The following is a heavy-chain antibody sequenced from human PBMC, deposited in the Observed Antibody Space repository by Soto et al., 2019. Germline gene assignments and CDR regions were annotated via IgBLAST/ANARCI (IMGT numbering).Heavy chain of an antibody. Sequence: QVQLVKSGGGVVQPGRSLRLSCEASGFTFSNYGMHWVRQPPGKGLEWVAVIWNDGSSRYYADSVKGRFTVSRDNSMNTLFLQMNNVRDAETAVYYCARPDLVAAIGASLAYCGQGTLVTVSS. CDR3: ARPDLVAAIGASLAY. V-gene: IGHV3-33*01. CDR2: IWNDGSSR. CDR1: GFTFSNYG. J-gene: IGHJ4*02. D-gene: IGHD5-12*01.